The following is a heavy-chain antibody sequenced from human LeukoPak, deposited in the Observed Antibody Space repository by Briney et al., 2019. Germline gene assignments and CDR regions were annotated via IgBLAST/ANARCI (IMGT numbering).Heavy chain of an antibody. J-gene: IGHJ4*02. CDR1: GFTFSTYE. CDR2: ISSTGRNT. CDR3: AATYYYDGSGDY. D-gene: IGHD3-22*01. Sequence: PGRSLRLSCAASGFTFSTYEMNWGRQAPGEGLEWVSYISSTGRNTYYADSVKGRFTISRDNAKNSLYLLMNSLRAEDTAVYYCAATYYYDGSGDYWGQGTLVTVSS. V-gene: IGHV3-48*03.